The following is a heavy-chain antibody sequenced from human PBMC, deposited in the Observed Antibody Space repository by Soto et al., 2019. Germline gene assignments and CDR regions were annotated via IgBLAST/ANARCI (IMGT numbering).Heavy chain of an antibody. J-gene: IGHJ6*02. CDR1: GYTFTGYY. CDR3: ARDRHWQDGMDA. V-gene: IGHV1-2*04. CDR2: INPNSGGT. Sequence: ASVKVSCKASGYTFTGYYMHWVRQAPGQGLEWMGWINPNSGGTNYAQKFQGWVTMTRDTSISTAYMELSRLRSDDTAVYYCARDRHWQDGMDAWGQGTTVTVSS.